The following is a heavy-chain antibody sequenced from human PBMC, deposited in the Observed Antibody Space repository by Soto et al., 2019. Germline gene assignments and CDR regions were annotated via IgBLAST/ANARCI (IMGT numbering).Heavy chain of an antibody. V-gene: IGHV3-48*04. CDR1: GFTFSIYS. CDR2: ISSSSSTR. D-gene: IGHD1-26*01. CDR3: AKDRVVGATSGGYFDY. Sequence: GGSLRLSCAASGFTFSIYSMNWVRQARGKGREWVSYISSSSSTRYYADSVKGRFTISRDNAKNSLYLQMNSLRAEDTALYYCAKDRVVGATSGGYFDYWGQGTLVTVSS. J-gene: IGHJ4*02.